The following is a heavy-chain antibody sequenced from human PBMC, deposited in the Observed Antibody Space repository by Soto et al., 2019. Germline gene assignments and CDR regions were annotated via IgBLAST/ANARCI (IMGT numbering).Heavy chain of an antibody. CDR3: ARGRPITIFGVVYYYGMDV. D-gene: IGHD3-3*01. V-gene: IGHV4-39*01. Sequence: QLQLQESGPGLVKPSETLSLTCTVSGGSISSSSYYWGWNRQPPGKGLEWIGSIYYSGSTYYNPSLKSRVTISVDTSKNQFSLKLSSVTAADTAVYYCARGRPITIFGVVYYYGMDVWGQGTTVTVSS. CDR2: IYYSGST. J-gene: IGHJ6*02. CDR1: GGSISSSSYY.